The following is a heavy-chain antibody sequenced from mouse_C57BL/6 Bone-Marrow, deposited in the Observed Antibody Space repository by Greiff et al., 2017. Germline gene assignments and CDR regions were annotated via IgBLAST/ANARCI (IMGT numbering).Heavy chain of an antibody. V-gene: IGHV1-69*01. Sequence: VQRVESGAELVMPGASVKLSCKASGYTFTSYWMHWVKQRPGQGLEWIGEIDPSDSYTNYNQKFKGKSTLTVDKSSSTAYMQLSSLTSEDSAVYYCARWTAQATIWYFDVWGTGTTVTVSS. J-gene: IGHJ1*03. D-gene: IGHD3-2*02. CDR1: GYTFTSYW. CDR2: IDPSDSYT. CDR3: ARWTAQATIWYFDV.